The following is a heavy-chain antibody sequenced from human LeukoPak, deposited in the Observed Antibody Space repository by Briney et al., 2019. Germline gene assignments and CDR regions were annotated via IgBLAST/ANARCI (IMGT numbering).Heavy chain of an antibody. CDR1: GYTFTSYD. Sequence: ASVKVSCKASGYTFTSYDINWVRQATGQGLEWMGWMNPNSGNTGYAQKFQGRVTITRNTSISTANMELSSLRSEDTAVYYCATLQYDFWSGYFDPWGQRTLVTVSS. J-gene: IGHJ5*02. D-gene: IGHD3-3*01. CDR2: MNPNSGNT. CDR3: ATLQYDFWSGYFDP. V-gene: IGHV1-8*03.